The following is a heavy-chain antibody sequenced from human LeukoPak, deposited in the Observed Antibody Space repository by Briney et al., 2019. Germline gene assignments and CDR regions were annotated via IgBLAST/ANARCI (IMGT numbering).Heavy chain of an antibody. V-gene: IGHV4-59*01. J-gene: IGHJ5*02. CDR1: GGSISSYY. CDR2: IYYSGST. D-gene: IGHD1/OR15-1a*01. CDR3: ARDTGTGWFDP. Sequence: SETLSLTCTVSGGSISSYYWSWIRQPPGKGLEWIGYIYYSGSTNYNPSLKSRVTISVDTSKNQFSLKLSSVTAADTAVHYCARDTGTGWFDPWGQGTLVTVSS.